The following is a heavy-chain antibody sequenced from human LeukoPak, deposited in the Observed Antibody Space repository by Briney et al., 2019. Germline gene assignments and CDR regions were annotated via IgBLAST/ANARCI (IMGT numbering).Heavy chain of an antibody. CDR3: AKDMGDPWGPTHFYGMTS. V-gene: IGHV3-30*18. J-gene: IGHJ6*02. D-gene: IGHD3-16*01. CDR2: ISYDGSNK. Sequence: GGSLRLSCAASGFTFSSYGMHWVRQAPGKGLEWVAVISYDGSNKYYADSVKGRFTISRDNAKNSLYLQMNSLRAEDTALYYCAKDMGDPWGPTHFYGMTSGAKGPRSPSP. CDR1: GFTFSSYG.